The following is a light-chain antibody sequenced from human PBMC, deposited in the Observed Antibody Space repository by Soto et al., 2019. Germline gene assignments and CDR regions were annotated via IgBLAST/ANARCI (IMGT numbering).Light chain of an antibody. CDR1: QSVGTT. CDR3: QQYSTWLS. V-gene: IGKV3-15*01. Sequence: EIVMTQSPATLSVSPGEGVTLSCRASQSVGTTLAWYQQKPGQPPRLLIRGASTRATGIPDRFGGSGSGTEFTLTISSLQSEDFAVYYCQQYSTWLSFGGGTKVDI. CDR2: GAS. J-gene: IGKJ4*01.